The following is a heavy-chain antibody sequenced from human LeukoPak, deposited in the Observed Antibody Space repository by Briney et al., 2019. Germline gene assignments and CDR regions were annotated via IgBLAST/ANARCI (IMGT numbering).Heavy chain of an antibody. Sequence: SETLSLTCTVSGGSISSGGYYWSWIRQHPGKGLEWIGYIYYSGSTYYNPSLKSRVTISVDTSKNQFSLKLSSVTAADTAVYYCARAQVVPAAVWFDYWGQGTLVTVSS. CDR1: GGSISSGGYY. CDR3: ARAQVVPAAVWFDY. V-gene: IGHV4-31*03. J-gene: IGHJ4*02. D-gene: IGHD2-2*01. CDR2: IYYSGST.